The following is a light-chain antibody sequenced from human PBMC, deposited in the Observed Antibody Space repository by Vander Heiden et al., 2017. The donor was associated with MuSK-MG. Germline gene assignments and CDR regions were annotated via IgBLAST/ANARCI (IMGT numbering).Light chain of an antibody. CDR3: QQSDTIPYT. CDR2: AAS. V-gene: IGKV1-39*01. CDR1: QSIRSY. J-gene: IGKJ2*01. Sequence: DIQMTQSPSSLSASVGDRVTITCRATQSIRSYLHWYQQKPGKAPKLLIYAASSLQSGVPSRFSGSGSGTDFTLTISSLQLEDFATYYCQQSDTIPYTFGQGTKLEIK.